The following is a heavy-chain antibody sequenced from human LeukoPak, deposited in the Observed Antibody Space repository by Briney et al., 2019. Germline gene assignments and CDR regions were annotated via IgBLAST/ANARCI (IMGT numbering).Heavy chain of an antibody. CDR1: GGSISSYY. D-gene: IGHD3-3*01. CDR3: ARAWRPDAFDT. Sequence: SETLSLTCTVSGGSISSYYWSWIRQPPGKGLEWIGYIYYSGSTNYNPSLKSRVTISVDTSKNQFSLKLSSVTAADTAVYYCARAWRPDAFDTWGQGTMVTVSS. V-gene: IGHV4-59*01. J-gene: IGHJ3*02. CDR2: IYYSGST.